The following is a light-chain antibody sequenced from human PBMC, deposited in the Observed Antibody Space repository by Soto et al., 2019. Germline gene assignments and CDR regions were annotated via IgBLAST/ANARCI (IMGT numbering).Light chain of an antibody. CDR2: EVS. V-gene: IGLV2-8*01. CDR3: SSYAGTNNYV. Sequence: QSALTQPASVSGSPGQSVTISCTGTSSDVGGYHYVSWYQQHPGKAPKLIIYEVSKRPSGVPDRFSGSKSGNTASLTVSGLQAEDEADYYCSSYAGTNNYVFGTGTKLTVL. J-gene: IGLJ1*01. CDR1: SSDVGGYHY.